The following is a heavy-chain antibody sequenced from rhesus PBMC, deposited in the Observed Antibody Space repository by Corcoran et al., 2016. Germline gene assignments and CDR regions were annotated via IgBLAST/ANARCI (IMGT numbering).Heavy chain of an antibody. Sequence: QVQLQESGPGLVKPSETLSLTCAVSGDSISGSYWNWIRQHPGEGLEWIGYIGGSRETTYYNPSLKRRVTISTDTSKNQFSLKLNSTTAAYTAVYYCARFYGNYDRYYFDYWGQGVLVTFSS. CDR2: IGGSRETT. D-gene: IGHD4-35*01. J-gene: IGHJ4*01. CDR3: ARFYGNYDRYYFDY. CDR1: GDSISGSY. V-gene: IGHV4-165*02.